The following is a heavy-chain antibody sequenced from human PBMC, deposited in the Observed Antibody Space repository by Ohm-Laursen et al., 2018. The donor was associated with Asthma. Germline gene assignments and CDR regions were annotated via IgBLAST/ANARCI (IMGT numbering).Heavy chain of an antibody. CDR1: GAAVSSYSVY. CDR3: ARSRRGGTYPLYYGMDV. V-gene: IGHV4-61*03. Sequence: PPGTLSLTCSVSGAAVSSYSVYWSWIRQPPGKGLEWLGYMYNRGSTAYNPSLKSRITISVDTSKNHFPLRLISATAADTAVYYCARSRRGGTYPLYYGMDVWGQGTTVTVTS. D-gene: IGHD1-26*01. J-gene: IGHJ6*02. CDR2: MYNRGST.